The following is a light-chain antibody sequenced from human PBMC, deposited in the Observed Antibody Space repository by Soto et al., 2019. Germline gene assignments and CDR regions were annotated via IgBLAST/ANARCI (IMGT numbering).Light chain of an antibody. Sequence: QSALTQPASVSGSPGQSITISCTGTSSDIGAYNFVSWYQQHPGKAPKLMLYDVNIRPSGVSNRFSGSKSGNTASLTISGLQAEDEADYYCTSWTTSTTMIFGRGTKVTV. V-gene: IGLV2-14*03. CDR3: TSWTTSTTMI. CDR1: SSDIGAYNF. CDR2: DVN. J-gene: IGLJ2*01.